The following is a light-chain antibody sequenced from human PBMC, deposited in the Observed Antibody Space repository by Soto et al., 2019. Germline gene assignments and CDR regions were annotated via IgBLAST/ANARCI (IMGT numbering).Light chain of an antibody. V-gene: IGLV3-1*01. CDR1: KLGDKY. CDR3: QAWDGTSVV. CDR2: QDT. J-gene: IGLJ3*02. Sequence: SYELTQPPSVSVSPGQTASITCSGDKLGDKYACWYQQRPGQSPVLVIYQDTRRPSGIPERFSGSNSGNTATLTISGTQGMDEADYYCQAWDGTSVVFGGGTQLTVL.